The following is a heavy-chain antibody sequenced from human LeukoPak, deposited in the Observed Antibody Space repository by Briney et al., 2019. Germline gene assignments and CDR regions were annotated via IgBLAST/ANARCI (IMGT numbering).Heavy chain of an antibody. D-gene: IGHD1-26*01. Sequence: SETLSLTCAVSGYSISSGYYWGWIRQPPGKGLEWIGSIYHSGSTYYNPSLKSRVTISVDTSKNQFSLKLSSVTAADTAVYYCARSAWEYFDYWGQGTLVTASS. V-gene: IGHV4-38-2*01. J-gene: IGHJ4*02. CDR3: ARSAWEYFDY. CDR2: IYHSGST. CDR1: GYSISSGYY.